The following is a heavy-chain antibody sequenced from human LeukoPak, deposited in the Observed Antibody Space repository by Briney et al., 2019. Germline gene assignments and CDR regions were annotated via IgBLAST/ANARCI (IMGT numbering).Heavy chain of an antibody. CDR3: ARSTYYYDSSGYRTEYFQH. CDR2: IYYSGST. CDR1: GGSISSNSYY. V-gene: IGHV4-39*07. D-gene: IGHD3-22*01. Sequence: KPSETLSLTCTVSGGSISSNSYYWGRIRQPPGKGLEWIGSIYYSGSTYYNPSLKSRVTISVDTSKNQFSLKLSSVTAADTAVYYCARSTYYYDSSGYRTEYFQHWGQGTLVTVSS. J-gene: IGHJ1*01.